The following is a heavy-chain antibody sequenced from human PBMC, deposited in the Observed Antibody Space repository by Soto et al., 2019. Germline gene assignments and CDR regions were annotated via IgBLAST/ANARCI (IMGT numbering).Heavy chain of an antibody. CDR3: ASTGQIVVVVAATHPNFDY. D-gene: IGHD2-15*01. V-gene: IGHV3-30-3*01. J-gene: IGHJ4*02. Sequence: QVQLVESGGGVVQPGRSLRLSCAASGFTFSSYAMHWVRQAPGKGLEWVAVISYDGSNKYYEDSVKGRFTICRDNSKNTQYRQMNSLRAEHRAVYYCASTGQIVVVVAATHPNFDYWGKGTLVTVSS. CDR1: GFTFSSYA. CDR2: ISYDGSNK.